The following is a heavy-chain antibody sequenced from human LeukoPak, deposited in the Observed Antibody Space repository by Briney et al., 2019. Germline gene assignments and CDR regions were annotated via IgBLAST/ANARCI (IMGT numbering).Heavy chain of an antibody. CDR1: GFTFSGHS. V-gene: IGHV3-7*01. J-gene: IGHJ4*02. CDR2: INLDGSER. CDR3: ARDWNYFSC. D-gene: IGHD1-1*01. Sequence: GGSLRLSCAASGFTFSGHSMTWVRQAPGKGLEWVANINLDGSERFYVDFVKGRFTISRDNADNSMYLQMNSLRAEDTAVYYCARDWNYFSCWGQGTLVTVSS.